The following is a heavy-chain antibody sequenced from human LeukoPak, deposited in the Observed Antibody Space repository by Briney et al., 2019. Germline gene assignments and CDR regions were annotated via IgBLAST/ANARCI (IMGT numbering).Heavy chain of an antibody. J-gene: IGHJ4*02. CDR2: INPSGSST. Sequence: ASVKVSCKASGYTFTSYYMHWVRQAPGQGLEWMGIINPSGSSTSYAQKFQGRVTMTRDTSTSTVYMELSSLRSEDTAVYYCARDIVEGSGSYPVGDYWGQGTLVTVSS. CDR3: ARDIVEGSGSYPVGDY. D-gene: IGHD3-10*01. V-gene: IGHV1-46*01. CDR1: GYTFTSYY.